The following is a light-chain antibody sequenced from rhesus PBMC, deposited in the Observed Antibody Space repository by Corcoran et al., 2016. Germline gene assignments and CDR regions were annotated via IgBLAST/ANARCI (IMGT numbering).Light chain of an antibody. J-gene: IGKJ2*01. CDR1: QSIGSS. CDR3: QKCDSAPYS. V-gene: IGKV1-59*02. CDR2: AAS. Sequence: QMTQSPSSLSASVGDTVTITCRASQSIGSSLAWYQQKPGKVPKLLIYAASTLQSEVPSGFSGSGSGTDFTLTISSLQPEDVATYYCQKCDSAPYSFGQGTKVEIK.